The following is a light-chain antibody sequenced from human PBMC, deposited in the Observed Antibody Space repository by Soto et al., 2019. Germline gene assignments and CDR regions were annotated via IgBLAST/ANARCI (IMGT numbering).Light chain of an antibody. CDR3: SSYTSSSTLV. Sequence: QSALTQPASVSGSPGQSITISCTGTSSDVGYYNYVSWYQQHPGKAPKLVIYEVSNRPSGVSNRFSGSKSGNTASLTISGLQSEDEADYYCSSYTSSSTLVFGGGTKVTVL. V-gene: IGLV2-14*01. CDR2: EVS. J-gene: IGLJ2*01. CDR1: SSDVGYYNY.